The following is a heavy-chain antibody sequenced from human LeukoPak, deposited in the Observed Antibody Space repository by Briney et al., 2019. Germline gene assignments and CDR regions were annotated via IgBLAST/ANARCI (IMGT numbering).Heavy chain of an antibody. J-gene: IGHJ3*02. CDR2: INSDGSST. D-gene: IGHD2-21*01. V-gene: IGHV3-74*01. Sequence: GGSLRLSCAASGFTFSSYWMHWVRQAPGKGLVWVSRINSDGSSTSYADSVKGRFTISRDNAKNTLYLQMNSLRAEDTAVYYCARVVESDAFDIWGQGTMVTGSS. CDR1: GFTFSSYW. CDR3: ARVVESDAFDI.